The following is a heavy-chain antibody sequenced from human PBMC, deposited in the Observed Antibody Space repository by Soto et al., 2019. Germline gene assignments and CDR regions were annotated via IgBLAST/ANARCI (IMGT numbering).Heavy chain of an antibody. CDR3: GRGRSGQIVVFY. CDR2: IGPESGAT. V-gene: IGHV1-2*02. J-gene: IGHJ4*02. D-gene: IGHD1-26*01. CDR1: GYTFTGHY. Sequence: ASVQVSCKTSGYTFTGHYIHGVRQAPQQGPEWMGEIGPESGATRYAQKFRGRVTMTMDTSITTVYMELKNLSPDDTAVYYCGRGRSGQIVVFYWGQGTPVTVSS.